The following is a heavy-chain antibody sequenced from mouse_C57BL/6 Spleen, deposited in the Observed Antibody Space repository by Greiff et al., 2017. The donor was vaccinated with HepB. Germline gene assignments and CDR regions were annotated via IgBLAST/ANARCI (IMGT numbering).Heavy chain of an antibody. Sequence: EVKLQESGPGMVKPSQSLSLTCTVTGYSITSGYDWHWIRHFPGNKLEWMGYISYSGSTNYNPSLKSRISITHDTSKNHFFLKLNSVTTEDTATYYCARDGSHYYAMDYWGQGTSVTVSS. D-gene: IGHD4-1*01. CDR3: ARDGSHYYAMDY. V-gene: IGHV3-1*01. CDR2: ISYSGST. CDR1: GYSITSGYD. J-gene: IGHJ4*01.